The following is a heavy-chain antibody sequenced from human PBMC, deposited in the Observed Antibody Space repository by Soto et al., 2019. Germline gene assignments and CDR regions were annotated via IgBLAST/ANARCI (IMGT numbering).Heavy chain of an antibody. V-gene: IGHV3-30*04. CDR3: AKGFSPGSAFDI. CDR2: ITYDGSNK. Sequence: PGGSLRLSCAASGFTFSSYAMHWVRQAPGKGLEWVAVITYDGSNKYYADSVKGRFTISRDNSKNTLYLQMNSLRAEDTAVYYCAKGFSPGSAFDIWGQGTMVTVSS. J-gene: IGHJ3*02. D-gene: IGHD3-10*01. CDR1: GFTFSSYA.